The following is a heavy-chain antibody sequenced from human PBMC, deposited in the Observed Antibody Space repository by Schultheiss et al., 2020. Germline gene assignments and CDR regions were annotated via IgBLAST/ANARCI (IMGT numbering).Heavy chain of an antibody. D-gene: IGHD1-26*01. CDR1: GGSISSTGYY. V-gene: IGHV4-39*01. Sequence: SETLSLTCTVSGGSISSTGYYWGWIRQPPGKGLEWIGTVSYSGSTYYSPSLKSRVIMSLDMSKNQFSLKLSSVTAADTAVYYCARLAYSGSYLDAFDIWGQGTMVTVSS. CDR2: VSYSGST. J-gene: IGHJ3*02. CDR3: ARLAYSGSYLDAFDI.